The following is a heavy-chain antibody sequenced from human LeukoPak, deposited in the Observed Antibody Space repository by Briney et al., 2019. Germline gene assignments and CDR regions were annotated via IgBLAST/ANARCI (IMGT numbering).Heavy chain of an antibody. V-gene: IGHV3-21*06. D-gene: IGHD3-3*01. Sequence: GGSLRLSCAASGFTFSSYSMTWVRQAPGKGLEWVSSISSSSRYIYYADSMKGRFTVSRDNAKNSLYLQMNRLRAEDTAVYYCARDQSTIFGVVSMGYWGQGTLVTVSS. CDR2: ISSSSRYI. CDR3: ARDQSTIFGVVSMGY. CDR1: GFTFSSYS. J-gene: IGHJ4*02.